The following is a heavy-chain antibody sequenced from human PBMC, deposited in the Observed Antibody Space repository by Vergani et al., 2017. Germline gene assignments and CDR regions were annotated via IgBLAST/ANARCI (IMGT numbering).Heavy chain of an antibody. V-gene: IGHV4-61*02. D-gene: IGHD2-2*01. J-gene: IGHJ5*02. Sequence: QVQLQESGPGLVKPSQTLSLTCTVSGGSISSGSYYWSWIRQPAGKGLEWIGRIYTSGSTNYNPSLTSRVTISVDTSKNQFSLKLSSVTAADTAVYYCARLVVPAAMLNWFDPWGQGTLVTVSS. CDR1: GGSISSGSYY. CDR3: ARLVVPAAMLNWFDP. CDR2: IYTSGST.